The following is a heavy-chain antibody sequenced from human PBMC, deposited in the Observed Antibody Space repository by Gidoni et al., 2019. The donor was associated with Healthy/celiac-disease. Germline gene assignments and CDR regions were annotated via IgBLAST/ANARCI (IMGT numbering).Heavy chain of an antibody. Sequence: QVQLVESGGGVVQPGRSLRLSCAASGFTFSSYGMHWVRQAPGKGLEWVAVIWYDGSNKYYADSVKGRFTISRDNSKNTLYLQMNSLRAEDTAVYYCARDGDIIPPGYFDYWGQGTLVTVSS. CDR3: ARDGDIIPPGYFDY. V-gene: IGHV3-33*01. J-gene: IGHJ4*02. CDR1: GFTFSSYG. CDR2: IWYDGSNK. D-gene: IGHD2-15*01.